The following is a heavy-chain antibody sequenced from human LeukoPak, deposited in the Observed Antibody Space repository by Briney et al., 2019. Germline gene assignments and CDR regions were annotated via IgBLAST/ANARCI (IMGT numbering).Heavy chain of an antibody. D-gene: IGHD3-3*01. Sequence: PSQTLSLTCTVSGGSITSGDYYWSWLRQPPGKGLEWIGYIYYSGRTYYNPSLKSRVSISVDTSKNQFSLKLSSVTAADTAVYYCARVYDFWSGYSFGAFNIWGQGTMVTVPS. CDR3: ARVYDFWSGYSFGAFNI. CDR1: GGSITSGDYY. J-gene: IGHJ3*02. V-gene: IGHV4-30-4*01. CDR2: IYYSGRT.